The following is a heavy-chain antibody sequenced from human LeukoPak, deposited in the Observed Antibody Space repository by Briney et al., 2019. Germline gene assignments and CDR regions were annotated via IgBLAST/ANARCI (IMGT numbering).Heavy chain of an antibody. J-gene: IGHJ6*02. D-gene: IGHD3-22*01. CDR2: IYHSGST. CDR3: ARSGFRDYYFAMDV. Sequence: PSQTLSLTCAVSGGSISSGDYSWSWIRQPPGKGLEWIGYIYHSGSTDYNPSLKSRVTISEDTSKNQFSLKLSSVTAADTAVYYCARSGFRDYYFAMDVWGQGTTVTVSS. V-gene: IGHV4-30-2*02. CDR1: GGSISSGDYS.